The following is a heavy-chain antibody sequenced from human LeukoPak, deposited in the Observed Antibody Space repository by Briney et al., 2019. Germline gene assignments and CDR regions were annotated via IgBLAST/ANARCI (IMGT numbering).Heavy chain of an antibody. V-gene: IGHV3-33*01. J-gene: IGHJ3*02. CDR2: IWYDGSNK. CDR1: GFTFSNYG. Sequence: GGSLRLSCAASGFTFSNYGMHWVRQAPGEGLEWMAVIWYDGSNKYYADSVQGRFTISRDNSKNTLYLQMSSLRAEDTAVYYCATGGAARPRANDAFDIWGQGTMVTVSS. D-gene: IGHD6-6*01. CDR3: ATGGAARPRANDAFDI.